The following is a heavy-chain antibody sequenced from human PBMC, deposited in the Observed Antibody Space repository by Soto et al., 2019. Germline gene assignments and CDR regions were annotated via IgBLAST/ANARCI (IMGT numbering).Heavy chain of an antibody. CDR2: INAGNGNT. Sequence: GASVKVSCKASGYTFTSYAMHWVRQAPGQRLEWMGWINAGNGNTKYSQKFQGRVTITRDTSASTAYMELSSLRSEDTAVYYCARAPRIPHQCGIYYYYYYLAFWGKGTTDTASS. V-gene: IGHV1-3*01. CDR1: GYTFTSYA. J-gene: IGHJ6*03. CDR3: ARAPRIPHQCGIYYYYYYLAF. D-gene: IGHD2-15*01.